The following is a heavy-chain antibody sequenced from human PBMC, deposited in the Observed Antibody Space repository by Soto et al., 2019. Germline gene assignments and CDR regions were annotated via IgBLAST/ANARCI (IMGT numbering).Heavy chain of an antibody. CDR1: GFTFSDYY. J-gene: IGHJ3*02. CDR2: ISSSSSYT. CDR3: ARVTPSMRDDAFDI. Sequence: PGGSLRLSCAASGFTFSDYYMSWIRQAPGKGLEWVSYISSSSSYTNYADSVKGRFTISRDNAKNSLYLQMNSLRAEDTAVYYCARVTPSMRDDAFDIWGQGTMVTVSS. D-gene: IGHD2-2*01. V-gene: IGHV3-11*06.